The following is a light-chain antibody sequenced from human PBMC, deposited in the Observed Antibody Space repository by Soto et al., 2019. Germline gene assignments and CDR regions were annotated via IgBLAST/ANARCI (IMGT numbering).Light chain of an antibody. CDR3: QQYYSYPRT. CDR2: AAY. CDR1: QGISSY. Sequence: MRQNTCALSASTGCILTITFRASQGISSYLAWYQQKPGKAPKLLIYAAYNLQSGVPSRFSGSGSGTDFTLTISCLQSEDFATYYCQQYYSYPRTFGQGSKVDI. V-gene: IGKV1-8*01. J-gene: IGKJ1*01.